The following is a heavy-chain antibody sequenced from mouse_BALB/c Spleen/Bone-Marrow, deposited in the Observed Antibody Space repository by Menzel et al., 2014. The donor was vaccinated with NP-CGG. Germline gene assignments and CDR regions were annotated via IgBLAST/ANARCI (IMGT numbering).Heavy chain of an antibody. V-gene: IGHV3-1*02. D-gene: IGHD4-1*01. Sequence: EVQLVESGPDLVKPSQSLSLTCTVTGYSITSGYSWHWIRPFPGNKLEWMGYIHYSGSTNYNPSLKSRISITRDTSKNQFFLQLNSVTTEDTATYYCARTGTWFAYWGQGTLVTVSA. CDR2: IHYSGST. J-gene: IGHJ3*01. CDR1: GYSITSGYS. CDR3: ARTGTWFAY.